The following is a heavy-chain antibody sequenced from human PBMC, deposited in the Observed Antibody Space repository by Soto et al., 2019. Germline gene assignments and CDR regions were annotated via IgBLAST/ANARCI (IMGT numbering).Heavy chain of an antibody. Sequence: GGSLRLSCAASGFTFSSYWMHWVRQAPGKGLEWVSVIYSGGSTYYADSVKGRFTISRDNSKNTLYLQMNSLRAEDTAVYYCARDPSGSYSWFDPWGQGTLVTVSS. CDR1: GFTFSSYW. D-gene: IGHD1-26*01. V-gene: IGHV3-66*01. J-gene: IGHJ5*02. CDR2: IYSGGST. CDR3: ARDPSGSYSWFDP.